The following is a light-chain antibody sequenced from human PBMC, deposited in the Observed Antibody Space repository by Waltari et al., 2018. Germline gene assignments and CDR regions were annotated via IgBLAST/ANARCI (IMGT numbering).Light chain of an antibody. V-gene: IGLV2-8*01. Sequence: QSALTQPPSASGSPRQSVTLPCTGTSSDVLRYNYLSWSQQHPGKAPKLMIYEVSKRPSGVPDRFSASKSGNTASLTVSGLQAEDEADYYCTSYTGSNNLVFGGGTKLTVL. CDR3: TSYTGSNNLV. CDR1: SSDVLRYNY. J-gene: IGLJ3*02. CDR2: EVS.